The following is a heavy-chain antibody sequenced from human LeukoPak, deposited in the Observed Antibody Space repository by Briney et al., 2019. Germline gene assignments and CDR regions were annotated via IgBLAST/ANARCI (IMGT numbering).Heavy chain of an antibody. CDR2: ISFDESSE. CDR1: GFTFSNYG. CDR3: AKEVGYGSPYFDY. Sequence: GGSLRLSCAASGFTFSNYGMHWVRQAPGKGLEWVALISFDESSEYYADSVKGRFSISRNNSKNTLYLQMNNARVDDTAVYYCAKEVGYGSPYFDYWGQGTLVTVSS. D-gene: IGHD5-12*01. V-gene: IGHV3-30*18. J-gene: IGHJ4*02.